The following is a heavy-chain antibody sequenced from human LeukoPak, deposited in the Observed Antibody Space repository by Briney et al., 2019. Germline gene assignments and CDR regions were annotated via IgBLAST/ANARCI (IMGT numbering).Heavy chain of an antibody. CDR2: ISDRGST. CDR1: GGSVSNYY. Sequence: SETLSLTCAVYGGSVSNYYWSWIRQPPGKGLEWIGEISDRGSTNNNPSLKSRVTISVDTSKNQFSLKLNSVTAADTAVYYCARGRFNSDCWGQGTLVTVSS. V-gene: IGHV4-34*01. J-gene: IGHJ4*02. CDR3: ARGRFNSDC.